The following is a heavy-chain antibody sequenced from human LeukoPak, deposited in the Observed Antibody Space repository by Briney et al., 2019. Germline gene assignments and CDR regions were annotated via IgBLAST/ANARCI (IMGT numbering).Heavy chain of an antibody. CDR2: IYYSGST. Sequence: SQTLSLTCTVSGGSISSGGYYWSWIRQHPGKGLEWIGYIYYSGSTYYNPSLKSRVTISVDTSKNQFSLKLSSVTAADKGVYLCAGSGDKGVEPWGPGNLVTVSS. D-gene: IGHD1-26*01. CDR1: GGSISSGGYY. V-gene: IGHV4-31*03. J-gene: IGHJ5*02. CDR3: AGSGDKGVEP.